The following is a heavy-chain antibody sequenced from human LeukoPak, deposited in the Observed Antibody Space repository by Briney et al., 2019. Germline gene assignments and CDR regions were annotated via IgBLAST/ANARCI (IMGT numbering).Heavy chain of an antibody. Sequence: PETLSLTCAVSGYSISSGYYWGWIRQPPGKGLEWIGNIYHSGSTDYNPSLKSRLTISVDTSKNQFSLKLNSVTAADTAIYYCARVTLVRGVSNCFDPWGQGTLVTVSS. J-gene: IGHJ5*02. CDR2: IYHSGST. D-gene: IGHD3-10*01. CDR3: ARVTLVRGVSNCFDP. V-gene: IGHV4-38-2*01. CDR1: GYSISSGYY.